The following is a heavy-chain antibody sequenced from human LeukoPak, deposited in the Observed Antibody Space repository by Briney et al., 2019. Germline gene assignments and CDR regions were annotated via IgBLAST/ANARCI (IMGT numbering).Heavy chain of an antibody. CDR1: GFTFSSYS. D-gene: IGHD5-18*01. V-gene: IGHV3-21*01. CDR2: ISSSSSYM. J-gene: IGHJ4*02. Sequence: GGSLRLSCAASGFTFSSYSMNWVRQAPGKGLEWVSSISSSSSYMYYADSVKGRFTISRDNAKNSLYLQMNSLRAEDTAVYYCARDHSYGPYFDYWGQGTLVTVSS. CDR3: ARDHSYGPYFDY.